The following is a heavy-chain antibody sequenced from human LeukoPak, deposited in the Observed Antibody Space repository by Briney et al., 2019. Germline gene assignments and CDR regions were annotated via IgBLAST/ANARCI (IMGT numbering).Heavy chain of an antibody. CDR1: GFTFSSYW. CDR3: ARIGSPGVAYYGMDV. V-gene: IGHV3-7*01. J-gene: IGHJ6*02. D-gene: IGHD3-3*01. Sequence: GGSLRLSCAASGFTFSSYWMSWVRQAPGKGLEWVANIKQDGSQKYYVDSVKGRFTISRDNSRNTLSLQMNSLTTEDTAVYYCARIGSPGVAYYGMDVWGQGTTVTVSS. CDR2: IKQDGSQK.